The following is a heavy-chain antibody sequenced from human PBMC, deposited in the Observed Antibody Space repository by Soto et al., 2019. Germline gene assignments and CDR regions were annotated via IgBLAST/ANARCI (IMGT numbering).Heavy chain of an antibody. J-gene: IGHJ4*02. CDR2: IYYAGST. CDR1: GGSGICNS. V-gene: IGHV4-59*08. D-gene: IGHD5-12*01. Sequence: QVRLQESGPGLVSLSEPLSLTCTVLGGSGICNSCSGIRQPPGRGLGWIGFIYYAGSTKYNPSLNSRVTISVDTSKNQFSLTVTSVTAADTAVYYCARRIMATETFDYWGQGTLVTVSS. CDR3: ARRIMATETFDY.